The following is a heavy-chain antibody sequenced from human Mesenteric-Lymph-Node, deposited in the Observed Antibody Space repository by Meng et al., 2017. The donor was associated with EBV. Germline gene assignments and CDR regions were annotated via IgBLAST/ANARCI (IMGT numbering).Heavy chain of an antibody. Sequence: QVHLRESGPGLLKPSGTLSLTCAVSGASISSSNWWTWVRQAPGKGLEWIGEVRHTGITNYNPSLKSRVSMSVDKSQNQFSLKLTSMTAADTAVYYCAVLGKVVIGSDWGQGTLVTVSS. CDR2: VRHTGIT. J-gene: IGHJ1*01. D-gene: IGHD3-10*01. V-gene: IGHV4-4*02. CDR1: GASISSSNW. CDR3: AVLGKVVIGSD.